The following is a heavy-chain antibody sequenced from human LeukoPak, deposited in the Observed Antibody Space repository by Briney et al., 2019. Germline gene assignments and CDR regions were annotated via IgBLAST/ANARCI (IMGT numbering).Heavy chain of an antibody. J-gene: IGHJ6*02. CDR2: TYYRSKWYN. CDR1: GDSVSRNSVA. Sequence: SQTLSLTCAISGDSVSRNSVAWNWIRQSPSRGLEWLGRTYYRSKWYNDFAISVTSRITINPDTSKNQFSLQLYSVTPEDTAVYYCARGRIAYYGMDVWGQGTTVTVSS. D-gene: IGHD2-21*01. CDR3: ARGRIAYYGMDV. V-gene: IGHV6-1*01.